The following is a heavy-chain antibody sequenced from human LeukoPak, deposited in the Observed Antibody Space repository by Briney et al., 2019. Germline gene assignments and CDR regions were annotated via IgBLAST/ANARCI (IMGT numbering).Heavy chain of an antibody. CDR1: GFTFSDCW. Sequence: GGSLRLSCVTSGFTFSDCWMSWVRQAPGKGLEWVANIKQDGSETYYVDSVKGRFTISRDNGKNSLYLQMNSLRGEDTGVYYCARDKIVGATFFDYWGQGILVTVSS. J-gene: IGHJ4*02. CDR3: ARDKIVGATFFDY. D-gene: IGHD1-26*01. CDR2: IKQDGSET. V-gene: IGHV3-7*01.